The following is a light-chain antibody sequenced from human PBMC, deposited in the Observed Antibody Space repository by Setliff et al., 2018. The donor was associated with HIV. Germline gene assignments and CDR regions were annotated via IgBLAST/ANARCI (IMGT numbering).Light chain of an antibody. CDR2: EVK. J-gene: IGLJ1*01. V-gene: IGLV2-23*02. CDR3: SSYTGSDTFDV. Sequence: QSALTQPASVSGSPGQSITISCAGSSSDIGGHNFVSWYQQHPGRAPKLTIFEVKRRPSGVSNRFSGSKSGNTASLTISGLQAEDEATYFCSSYTGSDTFDVFGTGTKVTVL. CDR1: SSDIGGHNF.